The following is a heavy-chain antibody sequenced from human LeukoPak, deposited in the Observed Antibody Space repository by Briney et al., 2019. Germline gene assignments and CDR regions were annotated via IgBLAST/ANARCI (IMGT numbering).Heavy chain of an antibody. J-gene: IGHJ6*02. CDR3: ATAFSGYDFYYYYGMDV. D-gene: IGHD5-12*01. V-gene: IGHV1-24*01. Sequence: GASVKVSCKVSGYTLTELSTHWVRQAPGKGLEWMGGFDPEDGETIYAQKFQGRVTMTEDTSTDTAYMELSSLRSEDTAVYYCATAFSGYDFYYYYGMDVWGQGTTVTVSS. CDR2: FDPEDGET. CDR1: GYTLTELS.